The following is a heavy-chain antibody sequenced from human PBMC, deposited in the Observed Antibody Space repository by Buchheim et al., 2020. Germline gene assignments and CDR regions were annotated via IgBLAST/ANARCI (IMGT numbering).Heavy chain of an antibody. CDR3: AKDGRPYSSSWFDC. Sequence: EVQLLESGGGLVQPGGSLRLSCAASGFTFSSYAMSWVRQVPGKGLEWVSAITDGGRTYYADPVKGRFTISRDNSQNTLYLQMNSLRAEDTAVYYCAKDGRPYSSSWFDCWGQGTL. V-gene: IGHV3-23*01. D-gene: IGHD6-13*01. CDR1: GFTFSSYA. J-gene: IGHJ4*02. CDR2: ITDGGRT.